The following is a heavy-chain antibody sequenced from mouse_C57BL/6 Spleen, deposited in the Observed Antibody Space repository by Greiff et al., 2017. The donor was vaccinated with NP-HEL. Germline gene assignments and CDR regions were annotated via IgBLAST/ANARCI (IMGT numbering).Heavy chain of an antibody. Sequence: EVQLQQSGTVLARPGASVKMSCKTSGYTFTSYWMHWVKQRPGQGLEWIGAIYPGNSDTSYNQKFKGKAKLTAVTSASTAYMELSSLTNEDSAVYYCTRESTTVVAPFAYWGQGTLVTVSA. CDR1: GYTFTSYW. CDR3: TRESTTVVAPFAY. CDR2: IYPGNSDT. J-gene: IGHJ3*01. D-gene: IGHD1-1*01. V-gene: IGHV1-5*01.